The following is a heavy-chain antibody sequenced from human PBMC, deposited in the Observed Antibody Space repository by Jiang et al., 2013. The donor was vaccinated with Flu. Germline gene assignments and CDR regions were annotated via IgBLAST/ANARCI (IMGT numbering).Heavy chain of an antibody. D-gene: IGHD1-14*01. V-gene: IGHV3-23*01. Sequence: QLLEVWGRPWYRLGGPVRLSCAVSGFTFSRSAMSWVRQAPGKGLEWVSAVTDSGTTTYYADSVKGRFTISRDNSKNTLYLRMNSLRGEDAAVYYCVKAPGDRPNYYYGIDVWGKGTTVTVSS. CDR2: VTDSGTTT. CDR1: GFTFSRSA. CDR3: VKAPGDRPNYYYGIDV. J-gene: IGHJ6*04.